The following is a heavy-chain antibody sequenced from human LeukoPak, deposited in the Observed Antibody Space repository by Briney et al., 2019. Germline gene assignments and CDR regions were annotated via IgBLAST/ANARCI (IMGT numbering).Heavy chain of an antibody. CDR1: GGTFSSYA. CDR3: AREVRGCSSTSCYAYFDY. V-gene: IGHV1-69*13. J-gene: IGHJ4*02. D-gene: IGHD2-2*01. CDR2: TIPIFGTA. Sequence: VKVSCKASGGTFSSYAISWVRQAPGQGLEWMGGTIPIFGTANYAQKFQGRVTITADESTSTAYMELSSLRSEDTAVYYCAREVRGCSSTSCYAYFDYWGQGTLVTVSS.